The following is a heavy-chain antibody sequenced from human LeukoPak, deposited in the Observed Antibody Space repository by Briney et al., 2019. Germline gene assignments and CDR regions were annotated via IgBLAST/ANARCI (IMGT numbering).Heavy chain of an antibody. CDR1: GFTFSSYS. J-gene: IGHJ4*02. CDR2: ISSSSSYI. D-gene: IGHD3-10*01. Sequence: SGGSLRLSCAAAGFTFSSYSMNWVRQAPGKGLEWVSSISSSSSYIYYADSVKGRFTISRDNAKNSLYLQMNSLRAEDTAVYYCARVSPYYYGSGSPEQFDYWGQGTLVTVSS. V-gene: IGHV3-21*01. CDR3: ARVSPYYYGSGSPEQFDY.